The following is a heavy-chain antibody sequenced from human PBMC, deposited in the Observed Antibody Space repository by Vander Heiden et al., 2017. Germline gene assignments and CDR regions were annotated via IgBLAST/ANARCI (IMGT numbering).Heavy chain of an antibody. J-gene: IGHJ2*01. CDR1: GGSISSYY. CDR3: ARDRNDYVWGSYRPYWYFDL. Sequence: QVQLQESGPGLVKPSETLSLTCTVAGGSISSYYWSGSRQPPGKGLGWIGYIYYRGSTNYNPSLKSRVTISVDTSKNQFSLKLSSVTAADTAVYYCARDRNDYVWGSYRPYWYFDLWGRGTLVTVSS. V-gene: IGHV4-59*01. D-gene: IGHD3-16*02. CDR2: IYYRGST.